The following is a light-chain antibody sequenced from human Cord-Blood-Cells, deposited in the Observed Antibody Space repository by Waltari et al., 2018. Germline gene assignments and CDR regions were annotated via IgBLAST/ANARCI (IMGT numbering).Light chain of an antibody. CDR2: GAS. J-gene: IGKJ1*01. CDR1: QSVSSN. CDR3: QQYNNWPRT. V-gene: IGKV3-15*01. Sequence: EIVLTQSPATLSVSPGERATLSCRASQSVSSNLAWYQQKPGQAPRLLIYGASTRATGIPARFSGSGSLTEFTLTINCLQSEDFAVYYCQQYNNWPRTFGQGTKVEIK.